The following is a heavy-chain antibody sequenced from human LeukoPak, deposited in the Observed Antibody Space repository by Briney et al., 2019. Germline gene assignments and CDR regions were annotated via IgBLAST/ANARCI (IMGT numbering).Heavy chain of an antibody. D-gene: IGHD6-13*01. CDR2: IYYSGST. CDR1: GGSISSSSYY. J-gene: IGHJ4*02. V-gene: IGHV4-39*01. CDR3: ARHARAAAGTSGDY. Sequence: SETLSLTCTVSGGSISSSSYYWGWIRQPPGKGLEWIGSIYYSGSTYYNPSLKSRVTISVDTSKNQFSLKLSSVTAADTAVYYCARHARAAAGTSGDYWGQGTLVTVSS.